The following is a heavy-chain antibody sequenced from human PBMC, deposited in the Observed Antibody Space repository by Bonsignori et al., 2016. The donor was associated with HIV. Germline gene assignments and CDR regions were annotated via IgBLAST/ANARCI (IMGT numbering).Heavy chain of an antibody. Sequence: VRQAPGKGLEWVSIIHSAGSTYYADAVKGRFTISRDNSKNIVYLQMNSLRVEDTAVYYCAGDDERRHFVRYWGQGTPVTVSS. CDR2: IHSAGST. J-gene: IGHJ4*02. V-gene: IGHV3-53*01. CDR3: AGDDERRHFVRY. D-gene: IGHD3-9*01.